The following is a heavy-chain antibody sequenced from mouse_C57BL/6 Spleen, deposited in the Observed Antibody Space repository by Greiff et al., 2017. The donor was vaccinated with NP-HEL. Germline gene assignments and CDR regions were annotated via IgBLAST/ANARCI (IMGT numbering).Heavy chain of an antibody. V-gene: IGHV1-69*01. J-gene: IGHJ4*01. CDR1: GYTFTSYW. CDR2: IDPSDSYT. Sequence: QVQLKQPGAELVMPGASVKLSCKASGYTFTSYWMHWVKQRPGQGLEWIGEIDPSDSYTNYNQKFKGKSTLTVDKSSSTAYMQLSSLTSEDSAVYYCARDYEGAMDYWGQGTSVTVSS. CDR3: ARDYEGAMDY. D-gene: IGHD2-4*01.